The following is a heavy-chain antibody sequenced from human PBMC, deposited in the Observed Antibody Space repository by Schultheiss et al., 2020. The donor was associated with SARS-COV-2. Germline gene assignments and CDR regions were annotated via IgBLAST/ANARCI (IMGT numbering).Heavy chain of an antibody. J-gene: IGHJ4*02. D-gene: IGHD6-13*01. CDR3: ARRRAAAFDY. Sequence: SETLSLTCAVYGGSFSGYYWSWIRQPPGKGLEWIGEINHSGSTNYNPSLKSRVTISVDTSKNQFSLKLSSVTAADTAVYYCARRRAAAFDYWGQGTLVTVSS. CDR2: INHSGST. CDR1: GGSFSGYY. V-gene: IGHV4-34*01.